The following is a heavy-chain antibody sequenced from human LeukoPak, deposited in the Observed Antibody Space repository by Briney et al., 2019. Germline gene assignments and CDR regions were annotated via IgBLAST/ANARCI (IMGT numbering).Heavy chain of an antibody. Sequence: SETLSLTCTVSGGSISSGGYYWSWIRQHPGKGLEWIGYIYYSGSTYYNPSLKSRVTISVDTSKNQFSLKLSSVTAADTAVYYCARVRRGVVPAAMGGYYYYDMDVWGQGTTVTVSS. CDR2: IYYSGST. V-gene: IGHV4-31*03. D-gene: IGHD2-2*01. CDR1: GGSISSGGYY. CDR3: ARVRRGVVPAAMGGYYYYDMDV. J-gene: IGHJ6*02.